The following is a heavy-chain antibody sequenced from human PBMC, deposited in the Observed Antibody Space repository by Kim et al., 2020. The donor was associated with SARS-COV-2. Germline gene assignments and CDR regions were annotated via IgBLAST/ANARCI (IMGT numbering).Heavy chain of an antibody. J-gene: IGHJ4*02. CDR1: GASISSSGYY. CDR3: ARHFRGTSGRFLGLFQFDY. D-gene: IGHD1-1*01. V-gene: IGHV4-39*01. Sequence: SETLSLTCTVSGASISSSGYYWGWIRQPPGKGLEWIGSVYYTGSTYYNPSLKSRVTISVDTSKNQFSLKLSSVTAADTAVYYCARHFRGTSGRFLGLFQFDYWGQGTLVTVSS. CDR2: VYYTGST.